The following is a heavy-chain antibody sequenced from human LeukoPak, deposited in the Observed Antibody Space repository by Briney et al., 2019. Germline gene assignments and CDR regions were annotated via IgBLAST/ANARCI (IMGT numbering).Heavy chain of an antibody. J-gene: IGHJ4*02. CDR1: GGSISGYY. CDR2: ISDRGST. V-gene: IGHV4-4*09. CDR3: ARASRPRGPYVDIVATIHFDY. D-gene: IGHD5-12*01. Sequence: PSETLSLTCTVSGGSISGYYWSWVRQSPGKGLEWIAYISDRGSTKHNLSLKSRVTISVDTSKNQFSLKLSSVTAADTAVYYCARASRPRGPYVDIVATIHFDYWGQGTLVTVSS.